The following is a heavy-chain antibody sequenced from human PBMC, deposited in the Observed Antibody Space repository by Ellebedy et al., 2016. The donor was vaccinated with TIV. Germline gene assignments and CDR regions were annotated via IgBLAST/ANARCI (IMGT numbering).Heavy chain of an antibody. Sequence: AASVKVSCKASGGTFSNYAISWVRQAPGQGLVWMGGIIPIFRTPTYAQNFQGRFTITADESTSTAYMELSSLRSEYTAVYFCARAESGGYAWDYWGQGTQVTVSS. CDR1: GGTFSNYA. D-gene: IGHD5-12*01. CDR3: ARAESGGYAWDY. V-gene: IGHV1-69*13. CDR2: IIPIFRTP. J-gene: IGHJ4*02.